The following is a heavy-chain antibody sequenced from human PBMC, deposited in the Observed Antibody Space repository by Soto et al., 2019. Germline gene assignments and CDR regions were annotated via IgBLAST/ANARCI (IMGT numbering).Heavy chain of an antibody. CDR3: ARVVGGSVDC. J-gene: IGHJ4*02. CDR1: GGSISSRTSY. CDR2: IYYGGDS. Sequence: QVQLQESGPGLVKPSQTLLLTCTVSGGSISSRTSYWSWIRQHPGKGLEWSGYIYYGGDSFYNPSLRSSLTIHINRSEDSSALQCKCGITAGGAGGSGARVVGGSVDCGGQGTLVTVAS. V-gene: IGHV4-31*03. D-gene: IGHD2-15*01.